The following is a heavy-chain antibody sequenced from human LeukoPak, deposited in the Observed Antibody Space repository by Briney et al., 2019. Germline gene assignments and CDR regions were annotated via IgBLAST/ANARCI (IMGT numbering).Heavy chain of an antibody. V-gene: IGHV3-53*04. J-gene: IGHJ4*02. CDR1: GFTASSNY. CDR2: IYSGGST. CDR3: ARTGYYYDSSGYLDY. D-gene: IGHD3-22*01. Sequence: PGGSLRLSCAASGFTASSNYMSWVRQAPGKGLEWVSVIYSGGSTYYADSVKGRFTISRHNSKNTLYLQMNSLRAEDTAVYYCARTGYYYDSSGYLDYWGQGTLVTVSS.